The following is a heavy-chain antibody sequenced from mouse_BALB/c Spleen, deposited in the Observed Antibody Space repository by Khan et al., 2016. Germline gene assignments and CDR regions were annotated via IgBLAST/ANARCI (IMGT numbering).Heavy chain of an antibody. V-gene: IGHV14-3*02. CDR1: GFNIKDTY. J-gene: IGHJ3*01. Sequence: VQLQQSGAELVKPGASVKLSCTASGFNIKDTYMHWVKQRPEQGLEWIGKIDPANGNTKYDPKFQGKATITADTSSNTAYLQLSSLTSEDTAVYYCARAYYVYWFAYWGQGTLVTVSA. CDR3: ARAYYVYWFAY. CDR2: IDPANGNT. D-gene: IGHD1-1*01.